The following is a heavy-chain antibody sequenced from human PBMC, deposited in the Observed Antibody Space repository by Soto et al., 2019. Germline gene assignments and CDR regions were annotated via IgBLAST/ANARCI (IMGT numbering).Heavy chain of an antibody. CDR2: INPNSGGT. D-gene: IGHD3-10*01. J-gene: IGHJ4*02. CDR1: GYTFTGYY. CDR3: ARDTSMVPRLTFDY. V-gene: IGHV1-2*04. Sequence: QVQLVQSGAEVKKPGASVKVSCKASGYTFTGYYMHWVRQAPGQGLEWMGWINPNSGGTNYAQKFRGWVTMTRDTSISTAYMELSRLRSDDTAVYYCARDTSMVPRLTFDYWGQGTLVTVSS.